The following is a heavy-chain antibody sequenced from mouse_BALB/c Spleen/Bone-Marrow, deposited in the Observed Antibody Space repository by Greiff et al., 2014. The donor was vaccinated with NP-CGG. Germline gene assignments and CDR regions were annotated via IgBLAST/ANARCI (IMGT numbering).Heavy chain of an antibody. CDR2: ISNYYGDA. CDR1: GYTFTDYA. V-gene: IGHV1S137*01. D-gene: IGHD2-14*01. J-gene: IGHJ4*01. CDR3: ARSGKVRNAMDY. Sequence: VQLQESGAELVRPGVSVKISCKGSGYTFTDYAMHWVKQSHAKSLEWIGLISNYYGDASYNQKFKGKATVTVDKSSSTAYMELARLTSEDSAIYYYARSGKVRNAMDYWGQGTSVTVS.